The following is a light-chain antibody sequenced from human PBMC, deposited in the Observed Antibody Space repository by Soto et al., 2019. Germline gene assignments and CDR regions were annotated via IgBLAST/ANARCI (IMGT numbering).Light chain of an antibody. CDR1: QGISSY. CDR2: AAS. Sequence: DIQMTQSPSSLSASVGDRVTITCRASQGISSYLNWFQQKPGKAPKLLIYAASTLQSGVPSRFNGSGSGTDFTLTISSLQPEDFATYSCQQSYNTPWTFGQGTKVEIK. V-gene: IGKV1-39*01. J-gene: IGKJ1*01. CDR3: QQSYNTPWT.